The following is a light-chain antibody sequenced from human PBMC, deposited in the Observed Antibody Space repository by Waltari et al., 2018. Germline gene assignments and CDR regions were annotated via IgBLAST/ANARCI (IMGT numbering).Light chain of an antibody. Sequence: EIVITQSPATLSLSPGERATPPCRASQSVSGHLAWYQQKPGQAPRLIIHGAFTRATGIPARFSGSGSGTEFSLTISSLQSEDFAIYYCQQYYDWPPWTFGQGTKVEL. J-gene: IGKJ1*01. CDR1: QSVSGH. V-gene: IGKV3D-15*01. CDR2: GAF. CDR3: QQYYDWPPWT.